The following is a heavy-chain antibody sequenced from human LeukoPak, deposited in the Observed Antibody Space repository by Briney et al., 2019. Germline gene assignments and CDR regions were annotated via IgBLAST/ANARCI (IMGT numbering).Heavy chain of an antibody. D-gene: IGHD6-19*01. J-gene: IGHJ5*02. V-gene: IGHV3-23*01. CDR2: ISGSGGST. CDR1: GFTFSSYA. Sequence: GGSLRLSCAASGFTFSSYAMSWVRQAPGKGLEWVSAISGSGGSTYYADSVKGRFTISRDNSKNTRYLQMNSLRAEDTAVYYCAKDPDRIEQWLSNWFDPWGQGTLVTVSS. CDR3: AKDPDRIEQWLSNWFDP.